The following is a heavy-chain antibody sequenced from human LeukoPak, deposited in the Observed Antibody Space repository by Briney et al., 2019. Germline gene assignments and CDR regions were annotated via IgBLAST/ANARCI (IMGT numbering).Heavy chain of an antibody. CDR1: GYTFTSYG. J-gene: IGHJ4*02. V-gene: IGHV1-18*01. CDR3: ARDPTVTSPFDY. Sequence: ASVKVSCKASGYTFTSYGISWVRQAPGQGLEWMGWIGAYNGNTNYAQKLQGRVTMTTDTSTSTAYMELRSLRSDDTAVYYCARDPTVTSPFDYWGQGTLVTVSS. CDR2: IGAYNGNT. D-gene: IGHD4-11*01.